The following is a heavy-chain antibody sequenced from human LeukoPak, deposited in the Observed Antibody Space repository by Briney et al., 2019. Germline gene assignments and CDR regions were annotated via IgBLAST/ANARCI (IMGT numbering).Heavy chain of an antibody. CDR1: GFTFSTYS. CDR2: ISSSSSYI. Sequence: GESLRLSCAASGFTFSTYSMNWVRQAPGKGLEWVSSISSSSSYIYYADSVKGRFTISRDNAKNSLYLQMNSLRAEDTAVYYCARAPKLDWLLSNFDYWGQGNLVTVSS. CDR3: ARAPKLDWLLSNFDY. D-gene: IGHD3-9*01. V-gene: IGHV3-21*01. J-gene: IGHJ4*02.